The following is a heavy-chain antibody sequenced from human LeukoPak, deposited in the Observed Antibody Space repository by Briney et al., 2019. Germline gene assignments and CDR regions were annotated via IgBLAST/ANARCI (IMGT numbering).Heavy chain of an antibody. J-gene: IGHJ3*02. Sequence: PETLSLTCIVSGGSISGYNWGWIRQPPGKGLEWIGYISYSGTTNYNPSLKSRVTMSVDKSKNQSSLRLRSVTAADTAVYYCARRDYGGNLPYAFDIWGQGTLVTVSS. V-gene: IGHV4-59*08. CDR3: ARRDYGGNLPYAFDI. CDR2: ISYSGTT. D-gene: IGHD4-23*01. CDR1: GGSISGYN.